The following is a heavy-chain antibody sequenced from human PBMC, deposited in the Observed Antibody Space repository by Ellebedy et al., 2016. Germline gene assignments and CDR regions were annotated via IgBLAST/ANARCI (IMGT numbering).Heavy chain of an antibody. V-gene: IGHV1-18*04. J-gene: IGHJ2*01. CDR1: GYTFTSYG. Sequence: ASVKVSCKASGYTFTSYGISWVRQAPGQGLEWMGWISAYNGNTNYAQKLQGRVTMTTDTSTSTAYMELSSLRSEDTAVYYCARVPRQIYRGYWYFDLWGRGTLVTVSS. CDR2: ISAYNGNT. CDR3: ARVPRQIYRGYWYFDL. D-gene: IGHD1-26*01.